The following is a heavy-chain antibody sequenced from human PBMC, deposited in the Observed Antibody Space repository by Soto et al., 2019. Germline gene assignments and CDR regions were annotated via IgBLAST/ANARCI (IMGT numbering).Heavy chain of an antibody. V-gene: IGHV4-34*01. CDR1: GTSFSDYN. CDR2: ISHSGNT. CDR3: APSPVGAAGHFDH. J-gene: IGHJ4*02. D-gene: IGHD6-13*01. Sequence: QVQLQPWGAGLLKPSETLSLTCAVYGTSFSDYNWSWIRQSPGTGLEWIGEISHSGNTNYNPSLKSRVAISVDASKNQFSLRVNFVTAADTAVYYCAPSPVGAAGHFDHWGQGTLVTVSS.